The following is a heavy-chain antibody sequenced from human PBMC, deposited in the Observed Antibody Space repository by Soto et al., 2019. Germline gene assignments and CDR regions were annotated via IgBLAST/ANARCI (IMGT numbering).Heavy chain of an antibody. CDR2: IFWNDDI. CDR3: AHAEFTGNYGGAAYYFDS. Sequence: QITLNESGPTLVKPTQTLTLTCTFSGFSLTTSGVGVGWIRQPPGKALEWLALIFWNDDIRYSPSLRSRLTITKDTSKNQVVLTMTDMDPVDTATYYSAHAEFTGNYGGAAYYFDSWGQGTQVTVSS. J-gene: IGHJ4*02. D-gene: IGHD1-7*01. CDR1: GFSLTTSGVG. V-gene: IGHV2-5*01.